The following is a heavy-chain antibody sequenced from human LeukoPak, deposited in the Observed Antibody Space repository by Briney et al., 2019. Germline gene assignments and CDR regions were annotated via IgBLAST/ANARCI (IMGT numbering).Heavy chain of an antibody. J-gene: IGHJ4*02. CDR3: ARRAGAYSHPYDY. D-gene: IGHD4/OR15-4a*01. V-gene: IGHV3-23*01. Sequence: GGSLRLSCAASGLTFNSYAMSWVRQAPGKGLEWVSVISGSGGSTYDADSVKGRFTISRDNSKNTLYLQMNSLRAEDTAVYYCARRAGAYSHPYDYWGQGTLVTVSS. CDR1: GLTFNSYA. CDR2: ISGSGGST.